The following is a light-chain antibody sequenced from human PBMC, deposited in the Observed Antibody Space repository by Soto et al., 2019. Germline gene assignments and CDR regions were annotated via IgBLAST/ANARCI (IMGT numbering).Light chain of an antibody. CDR1: TSNIGNNY. J-gene: IGLJ2*01. CDR2: DND. CDR3: GTWDSSLSAGV. V-gene: IGLV1-51*01. Sequence: QSVLTQPPSVSAAPGQRVTISCSGSTSNIGNNYVSWYQQFPGTAPKLLIYDNDKRPSGIPDRFSGSKSDTSATLGITGLQTGDEAEYYCGTWDSSLSAGVFGGGTKLTVL.